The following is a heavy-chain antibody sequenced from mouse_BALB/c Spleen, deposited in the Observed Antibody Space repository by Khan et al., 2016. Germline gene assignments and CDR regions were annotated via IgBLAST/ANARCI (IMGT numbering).Heavy chain of an antibody. V-gene: IGHV1-9*01. CDR3: ARGLLRGYLDD. Sequence: VQLQESGAELMKPGASVRISCKATGYTFSNFWIEWVKQRPGHGLEWIGEILPGSGSTNYTEKFKGEATFTADSSSNTAFMQLSSVASEDSAVSYCARGLLRGYLDDWGAGTTVTVSS. D-gene: IGHD1-1*01. J-gene: IGHJ1*01. CDR2: ILPGSGST. CDR1: GYTFSNFW.